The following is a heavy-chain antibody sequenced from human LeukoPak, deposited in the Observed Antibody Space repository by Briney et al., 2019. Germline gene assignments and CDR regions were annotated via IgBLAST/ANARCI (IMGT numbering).Heavy chain of an antibody. D-gene: IGHD3-10*01. V-gene: IGHV4-4*07. J-gene: IGHJ4*02. Sequence: SETLSLTCTVSGGSISSYYWSWIRQPAGKGLEWIGRIYTSGSTNYNPSPKSRVTMSVDTSKNQFSLKLSSVTAADTAVYYCARDPSGSGSYPFDYWGQGTLVTVSS. CDR1: GGSISSYY. CDR2: IYTSGST. CDR3: ARDPSGSGSYPFDY.